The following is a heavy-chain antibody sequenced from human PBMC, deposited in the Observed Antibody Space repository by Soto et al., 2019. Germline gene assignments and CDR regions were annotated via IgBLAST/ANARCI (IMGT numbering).Heavy chain of an antibody. V-gene: IGHV1-69*12. CDR2: IIPIFGTA. J-gene: IGHJ6*02. Sequence: QVQLVQSGAEVKKRGSSVKVSCKASGGTFSSYAISWVRQAPGQGLEWMGGIIPIFGTANYAQKFQGRVTITADESTSTAHMELSSLRSEDTAVYYCARERVATTYYYGMDVWGQGTTVTVSS. D-gene: IGHD1-1*01. CDR3: ARERVATTYYYGMDV. CDR1: GGTFSSYA.